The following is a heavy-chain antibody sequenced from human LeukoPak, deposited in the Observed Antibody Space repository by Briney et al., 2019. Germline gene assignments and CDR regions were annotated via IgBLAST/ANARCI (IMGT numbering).Heavy chain of an antibody. V-gene: IGHV4-59*11. CDR1: GGSISSHY. Sequence: SETLSLTGTVSGGSISSHYWSWIRQPPGKGLEWIGYIYYSGSTNYNPSLKSRVTISVDTSKNQFSLKLSSVTAADTAVYYCARGYYDSSGSYRYYYYYYMDVWGKGTTVTVSS. D-gene: IGHD3-22*01. CDR3: ARGYYDSSGSYRYYYYYYMDV. CDR2: IYYSGST. J-gene: IGHJ6*03.